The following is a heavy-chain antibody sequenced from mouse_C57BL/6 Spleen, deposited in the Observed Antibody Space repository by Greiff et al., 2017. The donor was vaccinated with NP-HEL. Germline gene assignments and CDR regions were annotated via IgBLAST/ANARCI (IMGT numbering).Heavy chain of an antibody. CDR1: GYTFTDYE. J-gene: IGHJ2*01. V-gene: IGHV1-15*01. Sequence: QVQLQQSGAELVRPGASVTLSCKASGYTFTDYEMHWVKQTPVHGLEWIGAIDPDTGGTAYTQKFKGKAILTADKYSSTAYMELRSLTSEDSAVYYCTRSGYSNYVDYWGQGTTLTVSS. D-gene: IGHD2-5*01. CDR3: TRSGYSNYVDY. CDR2: IDPDTGGT.